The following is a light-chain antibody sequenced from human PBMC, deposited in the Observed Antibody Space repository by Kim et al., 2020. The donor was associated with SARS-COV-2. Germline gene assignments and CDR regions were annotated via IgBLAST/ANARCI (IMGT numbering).Light chain of an antibody. Sequence: EIVMTQSPATLSVPPGERATLSCRASQSVSNNLAWYQVKPGQAPRLLIYGASTRTTGIPARFSGSGSGTEFTLTISSLQSEDFAVYYCQQYNNWPRLTFGGGTKVYIK. J-gene: IGKJ4*01. V-gene: IGKV3-15*01. CDR1: QSVSNN. CDR3: QQYNNWPRLT. CDR2: GAS.